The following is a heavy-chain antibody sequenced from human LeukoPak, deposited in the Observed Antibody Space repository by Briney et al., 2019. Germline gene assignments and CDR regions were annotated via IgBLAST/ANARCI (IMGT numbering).Heavy chain of an antibody. Sequence: GESLRISCKGSGYSFTSYWISWVRQMPGKGLEWMGGIDPSDPYTNYSPSFQGHVTISADKSISTAYLQWSSLKASDTAMYYCASLLDSSGWANDAFDIWGQGTMVTVSS. J-gene: IGHJ3*02. CDR3: ASLLDSSGWANDAFDI. D-gene: IGHD6-19*01. V-gene: IGHV5-10-1*01. CDR1: GYSFTSYW. CDR2: IDPSDPYT.